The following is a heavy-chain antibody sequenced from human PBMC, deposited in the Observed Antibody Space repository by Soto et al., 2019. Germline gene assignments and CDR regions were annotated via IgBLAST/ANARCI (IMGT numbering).Heavy chain of an antibody. Sequence: QVQLQESGPGLVKPSQTLSLTCTVSGGSISSGDYYWSWIRQPPGKGLEWIGYIYYSGSTYYNPSLKSRVTISVDTSKNQFSLKLSSVTAADTAVYYCARDQDYYGSGSSYYYYGMDVWGQGTTVTVSS. CDR1: GGSISSGDYY. J-gene: IGHJ6*02. CDR3: ARDQDYYGSGSSYYYYGMDV. V-gene: IGHV4-30-4*01. D-gene: IGHD3-10*01. CDR2: IYYSGST.